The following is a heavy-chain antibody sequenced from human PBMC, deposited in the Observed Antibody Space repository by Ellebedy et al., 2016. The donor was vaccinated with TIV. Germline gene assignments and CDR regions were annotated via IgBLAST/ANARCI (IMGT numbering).Heavy chain of an antibody. CDR2: ISWNSGNI. CDR1: GFTLHDYA. D-gene: IGHD6-6*01. CDR3: ARDLGTSSGGGYFDS. V-gene: IGHV3-9*01. Sequence: GGSLRLPCAASGFTLHDYAMHWVRQAPGKGLEWVSGISWNSGNIGYVDSVKGRFTISRDNAKNSLYLQMNSLRPEDTALYYCARDLGTSSGGGYFDSWGQGTLVTVSS. J-gene: IGHJ4*02.